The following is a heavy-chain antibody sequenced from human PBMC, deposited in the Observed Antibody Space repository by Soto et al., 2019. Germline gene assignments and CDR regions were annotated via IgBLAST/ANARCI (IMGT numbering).Heavy chain of an antibody. CDR2: ISGSGGTT. CDR1: GFTFSNAW. D-gene: IGHD3-22*01. J-gene: IGHJ4*02. Sequence: GGSLRLSCEGFGFTFSNAWLSWVRQAPGKGLEWVSAISGSGGTTYYADSVKGRFTISRDTSKNTLYLQMNSLRAEDTAVYYCARVERYYYDSSGYYSSPLFWGQGTLVTVSS. CDR3: ARVERYYYDSSGYYSSPLF. V-gene: IGHV3-23*01.